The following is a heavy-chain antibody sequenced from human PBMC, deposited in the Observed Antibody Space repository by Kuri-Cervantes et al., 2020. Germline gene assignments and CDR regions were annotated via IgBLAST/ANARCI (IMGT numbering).Heavy chain of an antibody. Sequence: SETLSLTCAVYGGSFSGYYWSWIRQPPGKGLEWIGEINHSGSTNYNPSLKSRVTISVDTSKNQFSLKLSSVTAADTAVYYCARDLGTAGVVTWGQGTLVTVSS. D-gene: IGHD6-13*01. CDR3: ARDLGTAGVVT. CDR1: GGSFSGYY. V-gene: IGHV4-34*01. CDR2: INHSGST. J-gene: IGHJ5*02.